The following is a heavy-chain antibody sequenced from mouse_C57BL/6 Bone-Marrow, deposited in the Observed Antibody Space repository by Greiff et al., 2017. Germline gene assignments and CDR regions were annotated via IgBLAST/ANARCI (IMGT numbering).Heavy chain of an antibody. V-gene: IGHV1-52*01. J-gene: IGHJ1*03. CDR1: GYTFTSYW. D-gene: IGHD1-1*01. Sequence: QVQLQQPGAELVRPGSSVKLSCKASGYTFTSYWMHWVKQRPIQGLEWIGNIDPSDSETHYNQKFKDKATLTVDKSSSTAYMQLSSLTSEDSAVYYCARHPPYGSSYAWYFDVWGTGTTVTVSS. CDR2: IDPSDSET. CDR3: ARHPPYGSSYAWYFDV.